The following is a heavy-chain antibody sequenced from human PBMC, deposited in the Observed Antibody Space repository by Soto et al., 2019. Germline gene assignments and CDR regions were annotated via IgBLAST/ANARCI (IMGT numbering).Heavy chain of an antibody. Sequence: SETLSLTCAVYGGSSSGYYWSWIRQPPGKGLEWIGEINHSGSTNYNPSLKSRVTISVDTSKNQFSLKLSSVTAADTAVYYCARGRGNWNKAYYYYGMDVWGQGTTVTVSS. CDR3: ARGRGNWNKAYYYYGMDV. D-gene: IGHD1-1*01. CDR2: INHSGST. V-gene: IGHV4-34*01. CDR1: GGSSSGYY. J-gene: IGHJ6*02.